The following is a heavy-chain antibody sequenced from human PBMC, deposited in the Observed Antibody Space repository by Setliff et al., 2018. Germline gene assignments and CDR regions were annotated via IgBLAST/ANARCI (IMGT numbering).Heavy chain of an antibody. CDR3: ARGAPQRSSFDSRYMDV. V-gene: IGHV4-59*11. J-gene: IGHJ6*03. D-gene: IGHD1-1*01. Sequence: PSETLSLTCTVSNGSISTQYWSWIRQPPGKGLEWIGYISYGGSTDYSPSLESRVTISIHMSWNQFSLRLSSLTAADTAVYYCARGAPQRSSFDSRYMDVWDKGATVTVSS. CDR2: ISYGGST. CDR1: NGSISTQY.